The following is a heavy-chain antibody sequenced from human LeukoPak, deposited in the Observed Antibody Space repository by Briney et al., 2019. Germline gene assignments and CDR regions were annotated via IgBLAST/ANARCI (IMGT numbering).Heavy chain of an antibody. Sequence: SETLSLTCTVSGGSISSSSYYWGWIRQPPGKGLEWIESIYYSGSTYYNPSLKSRVTISVDTSKNQFSLKLSSVTAADTAVYYCASRYCSSTSCYMFDYWGQGTLVTVSS. CDR2: IYYSGST. J-gene: IGHJ4*02. D-gene: IGHD2-2*02. V-gene: IGHV4-39*01. CDR1: GGSISSSSYY. CDR3: ASRYCSSTSCYMFDY.